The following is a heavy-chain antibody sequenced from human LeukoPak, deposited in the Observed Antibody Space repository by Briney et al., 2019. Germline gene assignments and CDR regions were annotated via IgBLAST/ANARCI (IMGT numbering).Heavy chain of an antibody. CDR2: ISSSGSTI. V-gene: IGHV3-48*03. J-gene: IGHJ5*02. CDR1: GFTFSSYG. Sequence: GGSLRLSCAASGFTFSSYGMNWVRQAPGEGLEWVSYISSSGSTIYYADSVKGRFTISRDNAKNSLYLQMNSLRAEDTAVYYCARDSGYYGSGIGVLDPWGQGTLVTVSS. D-gene: IGHD3-10*01. CDR3: ARDSGYYGSGIGVLDP.